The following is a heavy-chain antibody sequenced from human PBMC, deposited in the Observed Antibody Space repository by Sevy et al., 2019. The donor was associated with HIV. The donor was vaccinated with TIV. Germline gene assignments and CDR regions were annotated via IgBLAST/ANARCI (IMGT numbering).Heavy chain of an antibody. J-gene: IGHJ4*02. CDR3: ARDLPRLDYYGSGSYYASDY. V-gene: IGHV1-18*01. CDR1: GYTFTSHG. Sequence: ASVKVSCKASGYTFTSHGISWVRQAPGQGLEWVGWISTYNDDTKYAQKVQGRVTMTTDTSTTTVFLELRSLRSDDTAIYYGARDLPRLDYYGSGSYYASDYWGQGTLVTVSS. D-gene: IGHD3-10*01. CDR2: ISTYNDDT.